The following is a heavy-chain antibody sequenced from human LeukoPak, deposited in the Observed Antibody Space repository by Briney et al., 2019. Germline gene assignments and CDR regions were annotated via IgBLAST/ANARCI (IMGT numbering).Heavy chain of an antibody. J-gene: IGHJ4*02. Sequence: GGTLRLSCAASGFTFSSYGMSWVRQAPGKGLEWVSAISGSGGSTYYADSVKGRFTISRDNSKNTLYLQVNSLRAEDTAVYYCAKDPPPYYDILTGYLNFDYWGQGTLVTVSS. V-gene: IGHV3-23*01. CDR1: GFTFSSYG. CDR3: AKDPPPYYDILTGYLNFDY. D-gene: IGHD3-9*01. CDR2: ISGSGGST.